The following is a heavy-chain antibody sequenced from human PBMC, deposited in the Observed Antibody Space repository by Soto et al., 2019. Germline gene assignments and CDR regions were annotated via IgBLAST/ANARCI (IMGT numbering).Heavy chain of an antibody. Sequence: QVQLVQSGAEVKKPGSSVKVSCKASGGTFSSYAISWVRQAPGQGLEWMGGIIPIFGTANYAQKFQGRVTITADESTSTAYMELSSLGSEGTAVYYCARTQAAYCGGDCYSFDYRGQGTLVPVSS. V-gene: IGHV1-69*01. CDR1: GGTFSSYA. CDR3: ARTQAAYCGGDCYSFDY. D-gene: IGHD2-21*02. CDR2: IIPIFGTA. J-gene: IGHJ4*02.